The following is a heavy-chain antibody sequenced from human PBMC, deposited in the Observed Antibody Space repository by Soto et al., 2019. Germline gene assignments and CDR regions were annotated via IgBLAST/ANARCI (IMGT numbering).Heavy chain of an antibody. J-gene: IGHJ5*02. CDR1: GYSFTSHW. CDR2: IYPGDSDT. V-gene: IGHV5-51*01. Sequence: GESLKISCQASGYSFTSHWIGWVRQMPGKGLELMGIIYPGDSDTRYSPSFQGQVTISADKSISTAYLQWSSLKASDTAMYYRARSQNWFDPWGQGTLVTVSS. CDR3: ARSQNWFDP.